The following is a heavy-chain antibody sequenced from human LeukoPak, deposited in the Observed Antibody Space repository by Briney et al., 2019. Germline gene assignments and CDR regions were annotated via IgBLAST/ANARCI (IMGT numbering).Heavy chain of an antibody. Sequence: GGSLRLSCAASGFTFSSYCMSWVRQAPGKGLEWVANINQDGSEKYYVDSVKGRFTISRDNAKNSLYLQMNSLRAEDTAVYYCARAAAYYDILTGAYYFDYWGQGTLVTVSS. V-gene: IGHV3-7*03. J-gene: IGHJ4*02. CDR2: INQDGSEK. D-gene: IGHD3-9*01. CDR1: GFTFSSYC. CDR3: ARAAAYYDILTGAYYFDY.